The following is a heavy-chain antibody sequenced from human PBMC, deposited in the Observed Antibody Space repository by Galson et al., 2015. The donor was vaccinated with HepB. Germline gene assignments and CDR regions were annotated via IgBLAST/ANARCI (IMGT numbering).Heavy chain of an antibody. V-gene: IGHV3-30-3*01. Sequence: SLRLSCAASGFTFSSYAMHWVRQAPGKGLEWVAVISYDGSNKYYADSVKGRFTISRDNSKNTLYLQMNSLRAEDTAVYYCARDHTLWFEGGYYYYGMDVWGQGTTVTVSS. D-gene: IGHD5-18*01. CDR1: GFTFSSYA. CDR2: ISYDGSNK. CDR3: ARDHTLWFEGGYYYYGMDV. J-gene: IGHJ6*02.